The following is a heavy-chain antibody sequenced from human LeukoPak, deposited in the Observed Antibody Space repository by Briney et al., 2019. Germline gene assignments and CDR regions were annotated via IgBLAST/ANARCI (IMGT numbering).Heavy chain of an antibody. CDR3: ARSRSSSSLLDFDY. D-gene: IGHD6-13*01. CDR1: GGSISSYY. J-gene: IGHJ4*02. CDR2: IYYSGST. Sequence: SETLSLTCTVSGGSISSYYWSWIRQPPGKGLEWIGYIYYSGSTNYNPSLESRLTLSVDTSKNQFPLKLNSVTAADTAVYFCARSRSSSSLLDFDYWGQGTLVTVSS. V-gene: IGHV4-59*08.